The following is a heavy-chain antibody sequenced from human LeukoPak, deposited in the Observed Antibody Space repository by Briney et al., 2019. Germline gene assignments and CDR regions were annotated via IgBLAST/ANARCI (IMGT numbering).Heavy chain of an antibody. CDR3: TRESPRAVAGPVIDY. J-gene: IGHJ4*02. CDR1: VFTSGDYA. CDR2: MRSKAYVGTT. V-gene: IGHV3-49*04. D-gene: IGHD6-19*01. Sequence: GRTPSLSCTVSVFTSGDYAISWVPESPRKGGGGVGFMRSKAYVGTTEYAASVKGRFTISRDDSKSIAYLQMSSLKTEDTAVYYCTRESPRAVAGPVIDYWGQGTLVTVSS.